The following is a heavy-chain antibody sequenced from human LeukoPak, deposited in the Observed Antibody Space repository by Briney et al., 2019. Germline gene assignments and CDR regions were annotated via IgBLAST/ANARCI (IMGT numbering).Heavy chain of an antibody. Sequence: GASVKVSCKASGYTFTGYYMHWVRQAPGQGLEWMGWINPNSGGTNYAQKFQGRVTMTRDTSISTAYMELSRLRSDDTAVYYCAHDFWSGSAYYYMDVWGKGTTVTISS. D-gene: IGHD3-3*01. V-gene: IGHV1-2*02. CDR1: GYTFTGYY. CDR3: AHDFWSGSAYYYMDV. CDR2: INPNSGGT. J-gene: IGHJ6*03.